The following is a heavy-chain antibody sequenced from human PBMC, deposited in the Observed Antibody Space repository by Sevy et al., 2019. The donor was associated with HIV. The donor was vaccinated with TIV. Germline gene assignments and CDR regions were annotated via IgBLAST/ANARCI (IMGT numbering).Heavy chain of an antibody. CDR1: GYSISSGYW. J-gene: IGHJ4*02. CDR2: IHYTGTT. V-gene: IGHV4-38-2*01. CDR3: ASHDWGREDY. Sequence: SETLSLTCVVSGYSISSGYWWDWFRRPPGKGLEWIGAIHYTGTTQYTPSLNRQVTVSADTSKNQFSLRLSSMTAADTAVYYCASHDWGREDYWGQGTLVTVSS. D-gene: IGHD7-27*01.